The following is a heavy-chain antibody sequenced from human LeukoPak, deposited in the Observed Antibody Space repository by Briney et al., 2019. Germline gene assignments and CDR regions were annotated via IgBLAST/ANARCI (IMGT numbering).Heavy chain of an antibody. V-gene: IGHV1-69*05. D-gene: IGHD1-26*01. CDR3: AREGGSYRAFDY. CDR2: IIPIFGTA. Sequence: SVKVSCKASGGTFSSYAISWVRQAPGQGLEWMGGIIPIFGTANYAQKFQGRVTITTDESTSTAYMELSSLRSGDTAVYYCAREGGSYRAFDYWGQGTLVTVSS. CDR1: GGTFSSYA. J-gene: IGHJ4*02.